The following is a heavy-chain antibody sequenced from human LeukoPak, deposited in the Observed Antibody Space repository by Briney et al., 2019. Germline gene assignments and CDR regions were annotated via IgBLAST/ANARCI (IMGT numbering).Heavy chain of an antibody. D-gene: IGHD3-22*01. CDR2: IWYDGSNK. CDR1: GFTFSSYA. J-gene: IGHJ6*02. CDR3: ARDQGYYYDSTWSYYYAMDV. V-gene: IGHV3-33*08. Sequence: PGGSLRLSCGASGFTFSSYAMHWVRQAPGKGLEWVAVIWYDGSNKYYADSVKGRFTISRDNSKNTLYLQMNSLRAEDSAVYYCARDQGYYYDSTWSYYYAMDVWGQGTTVTVSS.